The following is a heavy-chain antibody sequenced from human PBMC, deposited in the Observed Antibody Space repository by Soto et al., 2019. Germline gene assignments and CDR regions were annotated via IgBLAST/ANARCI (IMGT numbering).Heavy chain of an antibody. CDR2: INHSGST. V-gene: IGHV4-34*01. D-gene: IGHD2-2*01. Sequence: SETLSLTCAVYGGSFSAYSWTWIRQPPGKGLEWIGEINHSGSTNYNPSLKSRVTISVDTSKNQFSLKLSSVTAADTAVYYCARAGYCSSTSCYVSRWVNWFDPWGQGTLVTVSS. CDR3: ARAGYCSSTSCYVSRWVNWFDP. CDR1: GGSFSAYS. J-gene: IGHJ5*02.